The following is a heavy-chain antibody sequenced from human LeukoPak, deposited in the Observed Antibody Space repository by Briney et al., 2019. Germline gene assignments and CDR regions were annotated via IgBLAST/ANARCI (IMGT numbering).Heavy chain of an antibody. J-gene: IGHJ4*02. CDR3: AAVDTAMVPFDY. V-gene: IGHV3-7*01. Sequence: GGSLRLSCVVSGFNFNTYWMSWVRQAPGKGLERVANIKEDGTVKYYLDSVRGRFTISRDNAKSSLYLQMNSLRAEDTAVYYCAAVDTAMVPFDYWGQGTLVTVSS. CDR1: GFNFNTYW. CDR2: IKEDGTVK. D-gene: IGHD5-18*01.